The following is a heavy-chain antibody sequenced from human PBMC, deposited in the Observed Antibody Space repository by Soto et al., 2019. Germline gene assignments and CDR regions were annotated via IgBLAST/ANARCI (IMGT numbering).Heavy chain of an antibody. J-gene: IGHJ3*02. D-gene: IGHD2-21*01. CDR2: FYKSGTT. V-gene: IGHV4-59*01. CDR3: ARTYVNCGANSGGYAFAI. Sequence: SETLSLTCTVSGDSSNSYYWSWIRQPPGKGLEGIAYFYKSGTTNYNPSLKSRVTISVDTSKNQFSLKLSSVTAADTAVYYCARTYVNCGANSGGYAFAIWGQGTVVP. CDR1: GDSSNSYY.